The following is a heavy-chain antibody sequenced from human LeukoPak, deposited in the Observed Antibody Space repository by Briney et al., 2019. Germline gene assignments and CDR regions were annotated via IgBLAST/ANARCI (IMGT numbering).Heavy chain of an antibody. Sequence: GGSLRLSCAASGFTFISYWMSWVRQAPGKGLEWVANIKQDGSEKYYVDSVKGRFTISRDNAKNSLYLQMNSLRAEDTAVYYCARVSVGATMLAYFDYWGQGTLVTVSS. J-gene: IGHJ4*02. CDR2: IKQDGSEK. CDR3: ARVSVGATMLAYFDY. D-gene: IGHD1-26*01. V-gene: IGHV3-7*01. CDR1: GFTFISYW.